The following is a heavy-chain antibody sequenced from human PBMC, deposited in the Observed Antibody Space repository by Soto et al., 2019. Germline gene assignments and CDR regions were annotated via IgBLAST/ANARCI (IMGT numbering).Heavy chain of an antibody. V-gene: IGHV3-23*01. CDR1: GFTFSSYA. J-gene: IGHJ4*02. CDR3: AKGLEPRPRYSSGWYYFDY. D-gene: IGHD6-19*01. Sequence: GGSLRLSCAASGFTFSSYAMSWVRQAPGKGLEWVSAISGSGGSTYYADSVKGRFTISRDNSKNTLYLQMNSLRAEDTAVYYCAKGLEPRPRYSSGWYYFDYWGQGTLVTVSS. CDR2: ISGSGGST.